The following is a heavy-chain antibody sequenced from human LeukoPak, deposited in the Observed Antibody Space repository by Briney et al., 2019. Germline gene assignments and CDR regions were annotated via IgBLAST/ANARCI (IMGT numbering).Heavy chain of an antibody. J-gene: IGHJ4*02. CDR3: EKDNRYGDYRFRGFAY. CDR1: GFTFSSYA. V-gene: IGHV3-23*01. Sequence: GGSLRLSCAASGFTFSSYAMSWVRQAPGKGLGWVSAISGSGGSTYYADSVKGRFTISRDNSKNTLYLQMNSLRAEDTAVYYCEKDNRYGDYRFRGFAYWGQGTLVTVSS. CDR2: ISGSGGST. D-gene: IGHD4-17*01.